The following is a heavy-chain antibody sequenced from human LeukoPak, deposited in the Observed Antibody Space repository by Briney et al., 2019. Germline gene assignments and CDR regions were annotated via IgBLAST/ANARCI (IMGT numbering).Heavy chain of an antibody. D-gene: IGHD2-15*01. J-gene: IGHJ4*02. CDR3: ARHPYCSGGSCYSDY. Sequence: GESLKISCKGSGYSFTSYWIGWVRQIPGKGLEWMGIIYPGDSDTRYSPSFQGQVTISADKSISTAYLQWSSLKASDTAMYYCARHPYCSGGSCYSDYWGQGTLVTVSS. CDR1: GYSFTSYW. V-gene: IGHV5-51*01. CDR2: IYPGDSDT.